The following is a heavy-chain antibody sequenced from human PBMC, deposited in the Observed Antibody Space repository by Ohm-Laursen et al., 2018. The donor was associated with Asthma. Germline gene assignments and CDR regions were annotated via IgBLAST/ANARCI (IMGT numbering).Heavy chain of an antibody. CDR2: IRTAGSII. Sequence: SLRLSCAASGYTFSRYSIHWVRQIPGKGLEWVASIRTAGSIIYYADSVRDRFTTSRDNSRNSVYLQMNSLRAEDTALYYCARIGPEWELPGREYSLHHWGEGTLVTVSS. V-gene: IGHV3-21*01. CDR1: GYTFSRYS. D-gene: IGHD1-26*01. J-gene: IGHJ1*01. CDR3: ARIGPEWELPGREYSLHH.